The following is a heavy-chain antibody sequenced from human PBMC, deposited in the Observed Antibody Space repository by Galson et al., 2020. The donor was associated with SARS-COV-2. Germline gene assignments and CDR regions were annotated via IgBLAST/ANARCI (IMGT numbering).Heavy chain of an antibody. CDR2: VAYGGPTK. V-gene: IGHV3-30*03. J-gene: IGHJ5*02. D-gene: IGHD6-19*01. CDR3: ARDWGSSGWYNWFDP. CDR1: GFTLSNFG. Sequence: GGSLRLSCAASGFTLSNFGMHWVRQSQGKGLEWVAIVAYGGPTKYAASVKGRFTISRDNPKNTLYLEMNSLRVEDTGVYYCARDWGSSGWYNWFDPWGQGTLVSVSS.